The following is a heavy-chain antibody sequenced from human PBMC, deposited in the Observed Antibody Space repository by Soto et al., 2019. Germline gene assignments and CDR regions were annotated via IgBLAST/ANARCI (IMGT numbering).Heavy chain of an antibody. CDR2: IYHSGST. CDR1: GGSISSYY. CDR3: ASSYFTVTTMDY. Sequence: SETLSLTCTVSGGSISSYYWSWIRQPPGKGLEWIGYIYHSGSTYYNPSLKSRVTISVDRSKNQFSLKLSSVTAADTAVYYCASSYFTVTTMDYWGQGTLVTVSS. D-gene: IGHD4-17*01. V-gene: IGHV4-59*12. J-gene: IGHJ4*02.